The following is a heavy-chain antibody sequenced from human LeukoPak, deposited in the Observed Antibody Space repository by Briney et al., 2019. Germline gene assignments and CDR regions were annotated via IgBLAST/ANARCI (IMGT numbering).Heavy chain of an antibody. CDR1: GFTVSSNY. D-gene: IGHD3-3*01. Sequence: PGGSLRLSCAAFGFTVSSNYMSWVRQAPGKGLEWVAGISGSSGSTNYADSVKGRFTISRDNAKNSLYLQMNSLRAEDTAVYYCARDRIPDSLEWLSNQAFDYWGQGTLVTVSS. J-gene: IGHJ4*02. CDR3: ARDRIPDSLEWLSNQAFDY. V-gene: IGHV3-11*06. CDR2: ISGSSGST.